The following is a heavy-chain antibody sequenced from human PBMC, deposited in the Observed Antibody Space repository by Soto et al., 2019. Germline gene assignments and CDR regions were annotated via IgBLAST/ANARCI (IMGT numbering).Heavy chain of an antibody. D-gene: IGHD2-15*01. J-gene: IGHJ4*02. CDR2: IIPILGIA. V-gene: IGHV1-69*02. CDR3: ARAAIYCSGGSCYPDAFDY. Sequence: QVQLVQSGAEVKKPGSSVKVSCKASGGTFSSYTISWVRQAPGQGLEWMGRIIPILGIANYAQKFQGRVTITADKSTSTAYMELSSLRSEDTAVYYCARAAIYCSGGSCYPDAFDYWGQGTLVTVSS. CDR1: GGTFSSYT.